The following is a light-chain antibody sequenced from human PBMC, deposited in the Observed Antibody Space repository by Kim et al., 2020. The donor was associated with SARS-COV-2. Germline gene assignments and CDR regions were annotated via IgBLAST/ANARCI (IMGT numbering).Light chain of an antibody. V-gene: IGKV3-15*01. CDR3: QQYNDWPPGDT. CDR2: GAS. J-gene: IGKJ2*01. Sequence: IVMTQSPATLSVSPGERATLSCRASQSISSYLAWYQQKPGQAPRLLIYGASTRATGIPARFSGSGSGTEFTLTITSLQSEDFAVYYCQQYNDWPPGDTFGQGTKLEI. CDR1: QSISSY.